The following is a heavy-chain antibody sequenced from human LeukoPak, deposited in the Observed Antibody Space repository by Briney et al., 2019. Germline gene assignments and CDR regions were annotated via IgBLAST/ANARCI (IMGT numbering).Heavy chain of an antibody. CDR1: GFTFSGSA. J-gene: IGHJ4*02. D-gene: IGHD5-18*01. Sequence: GGSLRLSCTASGFTFSGSAMHWVRQASGKGLEWVGRIRSKANSYATAYAASVKGRFTISRDDSKNTAYLQMNSLKTEDTAVYYRTRRDVDTAMEDFDYWGQGTLVTVSS. V-gene: IGHV3-73*01. CDR2: IRSKANSYAT. CDR3: TRRDVDTAMEDFDY.